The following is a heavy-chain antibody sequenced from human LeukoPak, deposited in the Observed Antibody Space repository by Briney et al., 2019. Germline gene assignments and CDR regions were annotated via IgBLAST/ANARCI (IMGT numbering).Heavy chain of an antibody. V-gene: IGHV3-48*04. Sequence: GGSLRLSCAASKSNLNSYWMNWVRQAPGKGLEWVSYISSSGSTIYYRDSVKGRFTMSRDNAKNSLYLQMNSLRAEDTAVYYCARKHAERAHDYWGQGTLVTVSS. J-gene: IGHJ4*02. CDR2: ISSSGSTI. CDR3: ARKHAERAHDY. CDR1: KSNLNSYW.